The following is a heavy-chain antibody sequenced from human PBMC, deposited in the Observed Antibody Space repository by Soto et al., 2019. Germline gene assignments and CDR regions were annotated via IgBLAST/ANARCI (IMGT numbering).Heavy chain of an antibody. V-gene: IGHV3-21*01. Sequence: EVQLVESGGGLVKPGGSLRLSCAASGFTFSSYSMNWVRRAPGKGLEWVSSISSSSNYIYYADSVKGRFTISRDNAKNSLYLQMNSLRAEDTAVYYCARDLVGATFWGQGTLVTVSS. J-gene: IGHJ4*02. CDR2: ISSSSNYI. CDR1: GFTFSSYS. D-gene: IGHD1-26*01. CDR3: ARDLVGATF.